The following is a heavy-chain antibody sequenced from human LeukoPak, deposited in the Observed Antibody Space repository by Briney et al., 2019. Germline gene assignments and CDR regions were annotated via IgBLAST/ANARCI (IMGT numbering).Heavy chain of an antibody. CDR1: GFTFSSYG. Sequence: PGGSLRLSCAASGFTFSSYGMHWVRQAPGKGLEWVAVISYDGSNKYYADSVKGRFTISRDNSKNTLYLQMNSPRAEDTAVYYCAKRIVGPYFYYFDYWGQGTLVTVSS. V-gene: IGHV3-30*18. CDR2: ISYDGSNK. J-gene: IGHJ4*02. D-gene: IGHD1-26*01. CDR3: AKRIVGPYFYYFDY.